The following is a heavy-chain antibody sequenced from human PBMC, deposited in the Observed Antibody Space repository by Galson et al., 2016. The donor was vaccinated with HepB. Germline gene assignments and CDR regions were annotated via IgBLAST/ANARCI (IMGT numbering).Heavy chain of an antibody. Sequence: SVKVSCKASGGTFNKYDINWVRKAPGQGPEWVGGIIPTSGTTDYAPMLQARVTITADTSTSTGYMELRSLRSEDTAVYYCAISLRFFDWLVKFYFDNWGQGTLVTVSS. D-gene: IGHD3-9*01. J-gene: IGHJ4*02. CDR3: AISLRFFDWLVKFYFDN. V-gene: IGHV1-69*06. CDR2: IIPTSGTT. CDR1: GGTFNKYD.